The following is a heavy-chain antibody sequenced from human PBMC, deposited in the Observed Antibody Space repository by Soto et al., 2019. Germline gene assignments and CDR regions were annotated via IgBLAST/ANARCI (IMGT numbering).Heavy chain of an antibody. Sequence: AASVNVSCKPSGYTFTSYCISWVRQAPGQGLEWMGWISAYNGNTNYAQKLQGRVTMTTDTSTSTAYMELRSLRSDDTAVYYCATTAAIAVAGTPFDYWGQGTLVTVSS. J-gene: IGHJ4*02. CDR3: ATTAAIAVAGTPFDY. CDR2: ISAYNGNT. CDR1: GYTFTSYC. D-gene: IGHD6-19*01. V-gene: IGHV1-18*01.